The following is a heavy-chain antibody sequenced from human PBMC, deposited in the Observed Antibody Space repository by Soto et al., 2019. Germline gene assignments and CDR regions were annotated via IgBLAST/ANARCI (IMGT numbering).Heavy chain of an antibody. V-gene: IGHV2-5*02. D-gene: IGHD6-13*01. CDR1: GFSLSTSGGG. CDR2: IYWDDDK. CDR3: AHSHAHQQLVSEWFDP. J-gene: IGHJ5*02. Sequence: QITLKESGPTLVKPTQTLTLTCTFSGFSLSTSGGGVGWIRQPPGKALEWLALIYWDDDKRYSPSLKNRLTIXKDTSKNPVVLTMTNMDPLDTATYYCAHSHAHQQLVSEWFDPWGQGPLVTVSS.